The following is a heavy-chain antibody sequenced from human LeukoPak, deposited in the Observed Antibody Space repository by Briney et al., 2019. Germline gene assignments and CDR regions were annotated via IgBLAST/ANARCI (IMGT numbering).Heavy chain of an antibody. D-gene: IGHD3-22*01. CDR1: GYTLTELS. CDR2: FDPEDGET. Sequence: ASVKVSCKVSGYTLTELSMYWVRQAPGKGLEWMGGFDPEDGETIYAQKFQGRVTMTEDTSTNTAYMELSSLRSEDTAVYYCATPYYDSSGYTFDYWGQGTLVTVSS. V-gene: IGHV1-24*01. J-gene: IGHJ4*02. CDR3: ATPYYDSSGYTFDY.